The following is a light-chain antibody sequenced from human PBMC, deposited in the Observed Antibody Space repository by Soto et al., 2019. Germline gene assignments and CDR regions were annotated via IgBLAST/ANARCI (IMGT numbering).Light chain of an antibody. CDR1: QGINSF. J-gene: IGKJ3*01. V-gene: IGKV1-9*01. Sequence: IQLTQSPSSLSASVGDRVTITCRASQGINSFLAWYQQKPGKAPKLLIYAASTLQSGVPSRFSSSGSGTDFTLTISSLQPADFATYYCQQSYVNLLLTFGPGTKVDI. CDR2: AAS. CDR3: QQSYVNLLLT.